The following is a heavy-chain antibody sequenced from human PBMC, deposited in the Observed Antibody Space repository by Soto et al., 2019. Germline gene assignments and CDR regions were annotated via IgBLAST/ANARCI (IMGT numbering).Heavy chain of an antibody. CDR2: ISYDGSNK. V-gene: IGHV3-30*18. CDR3: AKDLGLNNSGWRAAYFQH. J-gene: IGHJ1*01. CDR1: GFTFSTYG. Sequence: QVQLVESGGGVVQPGRSLRLSCAASGFTFSTYGMHWVRQAPGKGVEWVAFISYDGSNKDYADSVKGRFTISRDNSKNTLYLQMNSRRAEDTAVFYCAKDLGLNNSGWRAAYFQHWGQGTLVTVSS. D-gene: IGHD6-19*01.